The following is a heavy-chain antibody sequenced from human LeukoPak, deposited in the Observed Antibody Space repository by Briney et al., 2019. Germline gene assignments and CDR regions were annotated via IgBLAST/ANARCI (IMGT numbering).Heavy chain of an antibody. CDR3: ARARGLGIGAHFDY. CDR1: GFNFGGDD. V-gene: IGHV3-11*01. CDR2: ISDDSYRT. J-gene: IGHJ4*02. D-gene: IGHD4-17*01. Sequence: PGGSLRLSCIASGFNFGGDDMGWIRQAPGKGLEWVSYISDDSYRTPYGDSVKGRFTISRDNAKNSLYLQMDNLRVEDTAVYYCARARGLGIGAHFDYWGQGTLVTVSS.